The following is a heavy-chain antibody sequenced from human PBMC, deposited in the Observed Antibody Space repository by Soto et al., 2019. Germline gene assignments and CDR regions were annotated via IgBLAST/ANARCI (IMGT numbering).Heavy chain of an antibody. Sequence: GGSLRLSCTASGFTFGDYAMSWVRQAPGKGLEWVGFIRSKAYGGTTEYAASVKGRFTISRDDSKSIAYLQMNSLKTEDTAVYYCTRDFYPPRTYYYDSSGYYYHDYWGQGTMVTVSS. D-gene: IGHD3-22*01. V-gene: IGHV3-49*04. CDR2: IRSKAYGGTT. CDR1: GFTFGDYA. J-gene: IGHJ4*02. CDR3: TRDFYPPRTYYYDSSGYYYHDY.